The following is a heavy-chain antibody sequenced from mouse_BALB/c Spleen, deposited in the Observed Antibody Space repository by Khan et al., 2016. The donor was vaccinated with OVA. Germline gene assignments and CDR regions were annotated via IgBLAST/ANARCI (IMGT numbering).Heavy chain of an antibody. CDR2: IYPGNVNT. CDR1: GYTFTSYF. V-gene: IGHV1S56*01. Sequence: QVRLQQSGPELVKPGASVRISCKASGYTFTSYFIHWVKQRPGQGLEWIGWIYPGNVNTEYNERFKGKATLTADKSSSTSYMQLSSLTSEDAAVYFCARAGYGSFAYWGQGTLVTVSA. CDR3: ARAGYGSFAY. J-gene: IGHJ3*01. D-gene: IGHD2-10*02.